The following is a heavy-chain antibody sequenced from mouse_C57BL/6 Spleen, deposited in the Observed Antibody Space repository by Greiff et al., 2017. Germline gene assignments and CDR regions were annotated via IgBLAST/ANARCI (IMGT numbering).Heavy chain of an antibody. CDR3: GRRGDEGYYYAMDY. J-gene: IGHJ4*01. V-gene: IGHV5-17*01. CDR1: GFTFSDYG. Sequence: DVHLVESGGGLVKPGGSLKLSCAASGFTFSDYGMHWVRQAPEKGLEWVAYISSGSSTIYYADTVKGRFTISRDTAKNALFLQMTSLRSEDTAMYYCGRRGDEGYYYAMDYWGQGTSVTVSS. CDR2: ISSGSSTI.